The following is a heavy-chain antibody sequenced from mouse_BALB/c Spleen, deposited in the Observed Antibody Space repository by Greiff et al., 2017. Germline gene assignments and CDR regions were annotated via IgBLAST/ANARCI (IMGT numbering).Heavy chain of an antibody. CDR2: INPGSGGT. CDR3: ARGGTGTRAMDY. CDR1: GYAFTNYL. J-gene: IGHJ4*01. Sequence: VQLQESGAELVRPGTSVKVSCKASGYAFTNYLIEWVKQRPGQGLEWIGVINPGSGGTNYNEKFKGKATLTADKSSSTAYMQLSSPTSEDSAVYYCARGGTGTRAMDYWGQGTSVTVSS. D-gene: IGHD4-1*01. V-gene: IGHV1-54*01.